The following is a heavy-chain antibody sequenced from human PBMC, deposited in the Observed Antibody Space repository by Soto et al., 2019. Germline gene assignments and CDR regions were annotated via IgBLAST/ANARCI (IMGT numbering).Heavy chain of an antibody. CDR2: ISYDGSNK. CDR1: VFPFSSYG. CDR3: AKDQGILFAPNWFDP. J-gene: IGHJ5*02. V-gene: IGHV3-30*18. Sequence: GGSLRLSCAASVFPFSSYGMHWVRQAPGKGLEWVAVISYDGSNKYYADSVKGRFTISRDNSKNTLYLQMNSLRAEDTAVYYCAKDQGILFAPNWFDPWGQGTLVTVSS. D-gene: IGHD2-15*01.